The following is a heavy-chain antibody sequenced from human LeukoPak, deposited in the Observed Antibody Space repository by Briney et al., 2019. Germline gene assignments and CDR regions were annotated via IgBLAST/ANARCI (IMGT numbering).Heavy chain of an antibody. Sequence: GGSLRLSCSVSEVTFRNYGMHWVRQAPGKGLEWVALISSDGIDKLYGASVKGRFTISRDDSKSTLYLQMNSLTAEDTAVYYCTTKVMRGNLGDDYDDWGQGTLVTVSS. CDR2: ISSDGIDK. V-gene: IGHV3-30*03. D-gene: IGHD5-12*01. J-gene: IGHJ4*02. CDR3: TTKVMRGNLGDDYDD. CDR1: EVTFRNYG.